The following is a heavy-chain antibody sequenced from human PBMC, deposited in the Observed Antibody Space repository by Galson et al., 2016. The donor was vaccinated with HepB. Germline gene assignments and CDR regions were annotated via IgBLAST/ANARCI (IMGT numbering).Heavy chain of an antibody. J-gene: IGHJ4*02. CDR2: MSHDGSHI. CDR3: ASSVRGSGSPPGGY. Sequence: SLRLSCAASGFTFSNYGMHWIRQAPGKGLEWVAVMSHDGSHIFYVDSVKGRFSISRDNSKNTLYLQMNSLRAEDTAVYYCASSVRGSGSPPGGYWGQGTLVTVSS. D-gene: IGHD3-10*01. CDR1: GFTFSNYG. V-gene: IGHV3-30*03.